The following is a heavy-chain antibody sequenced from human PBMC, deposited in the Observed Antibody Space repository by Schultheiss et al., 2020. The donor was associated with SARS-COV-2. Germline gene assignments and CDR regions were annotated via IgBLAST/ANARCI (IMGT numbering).Heavy chain of an antibody. Sequence: ASVKVSCKASGYTFTSYGISWVRQAPGQGLEWMGWISAYNGNTNYAQKLQGRVTMTTDTSTSTAYMELSSLRSEDTAVYYCASHVDFWSGYYGWGQGTLVTVSS. CDR3: ASHVDFWSGYYG. J-gene: IGHJ4*02. CDR1: GYTFTSYG. CDR2: ISAYNGNT. D-gene: IGHD3-3*01. V-gene: IGHV1-18*01.